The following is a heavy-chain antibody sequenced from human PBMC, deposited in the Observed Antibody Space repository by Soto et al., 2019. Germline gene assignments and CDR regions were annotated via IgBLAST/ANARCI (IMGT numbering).Heavy chain of an antibody. CDR2: ISTNGGST. Sequence: SGGSLRLSCSASGFTFSSYAMHWVRQAPGKGLEYVSSISTNGGSTHYADSVKGRFTISRDNSKNTQYLQMSSLRADDTAVYYCVKGEYYYASSGYYPFDYWGEGT. D-gene: IGHD3-22*01. J-gene: IGHJ4*02. V-gene: IGHV3-64D*06. CDR3: VKGEYYYASSGYYPFDY. CDR1: GFTFSSYA.